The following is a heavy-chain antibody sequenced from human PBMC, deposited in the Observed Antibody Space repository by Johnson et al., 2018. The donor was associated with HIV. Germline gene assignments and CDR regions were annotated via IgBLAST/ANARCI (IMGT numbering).Heavy chain of an antibody. CDR3: ASGDELGDDSFDI. CDR2: IGTAGDT. D-gene: IGHD7-27*01. J-gene: IGHJ3*02. V-gene: IGHV3-13*01. Sequence: VQLVESGGGLVQPGGSLRLSCAASGFTFSSYWMHWVRQATGKGLEWVSAIGTAGDTYYPGSVKGRFTISRENAKNSLYLQMNSLRAEDTALYYCASGDELGDDSFDIWGHGTVVTVSS. CDR1: GFTFSSYW.